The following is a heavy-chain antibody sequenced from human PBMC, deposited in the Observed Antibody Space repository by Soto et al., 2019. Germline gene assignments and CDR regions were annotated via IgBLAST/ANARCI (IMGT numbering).Heavy chain of an antibody. D-gene: IGHD3-9*01. CDR2: ISAGGTTT. CDR1: GFTFDTNG. J-gene: IGHJ4*02. V-gene: IGHV3-23*01. Sequence: GGSLRLSCAASGFTFDTNGMTWVRQVPGKGLEWVSAISAGGTTTYYADPVKGRFTISRDNSRNMLYLQMNSLRAEDTAVYYCAKARRDFAWLSELDYFHYWGQGTPVTVSS. CDR3: AKARRDFAWLSELDYFHY.